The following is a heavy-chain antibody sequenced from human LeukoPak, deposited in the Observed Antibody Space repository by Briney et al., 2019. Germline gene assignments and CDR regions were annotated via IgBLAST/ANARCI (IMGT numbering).Heavy chain of an antibody. CDR3: ARVGSASYYYYYMDV. J-gene: IGHJ6*03. V-gene: IGHV4-59*01. D-gene: IGHD2-15*01. CDR2: IYYSGST. Sequence: KPSETLSLTCAVYGGSFSGYYWSWIRQPPGKGLEWIGYIYYSGSTNYNPSLKSRVTISVDTSKNQFSLKLSSVTAADTAVYYCARVGSASYYYYYMDVWGKGTTVTVSS. CDR1: GGSFSGYY.